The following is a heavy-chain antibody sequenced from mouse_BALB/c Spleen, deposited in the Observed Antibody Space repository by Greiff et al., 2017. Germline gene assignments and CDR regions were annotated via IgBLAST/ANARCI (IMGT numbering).Heavy chain of an antibody. CDR3: ARDNYGFAY. Sequence: EVNVVESGGGLVKPGGSLKLSCAASGFTFSSYAMSWVRQSPEKRLEWVAEISSGGSYTYYPDTVTGRFTISRDNAKNTLYLEMSSLRSEDTAMYYCARDNYGFAYWGQGTLVTVSA. CDR1: GFTFSSYA. V-gene: IGHV5-9-4*01. D-gene: IGHD1-1*01. J-gene: IGHJ3*01. CDR2: ISSGGSYT.